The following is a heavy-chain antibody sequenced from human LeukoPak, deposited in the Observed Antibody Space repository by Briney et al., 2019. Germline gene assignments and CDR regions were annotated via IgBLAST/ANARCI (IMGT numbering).Heavy chain of an antibody. CDR3: ARAGTADFDFDY. Sequence: GGSLRLSCAASGFTVSRNYMSWVRQAPGKGLEWVGRTRNKANSYTTEYAASVKGRFTISRDDSKNSLYLQMNSLKTEDTAVYYCARAGTADFDFDYWGQGTLVTVSS. CDR1: GFTVSRNY. V-gene: IGHV3-72*01. D-gene: IGHD6-13*01. J-gene: IGHJ4*02. CDR2: TRNKANSYTT.